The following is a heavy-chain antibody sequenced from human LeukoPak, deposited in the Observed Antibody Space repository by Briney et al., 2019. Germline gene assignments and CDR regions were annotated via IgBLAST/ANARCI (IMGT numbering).Heavy chain of an antibody. CDR3: ARDGGYCSSTSCAFDY. CDR1: GGTFGSYA. Sequence: RRASVKVSCKASGGTFGSYAISWVRQAPGQGLEWMGGIIPIFGTANYAQKFQGRVTITADESTSTAYMELSSLRSEDTAVYYCARDGGYCSSTSCAFDYWGQGTLVTVSS. V-gene: IGHV1-69*13. D-gene: IGHD2-2*01. J-gene: IGHJ4*02. CDR2: IIPIFGTA.